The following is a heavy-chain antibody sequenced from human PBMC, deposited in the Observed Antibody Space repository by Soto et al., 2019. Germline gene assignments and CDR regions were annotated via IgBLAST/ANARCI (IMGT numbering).Heavy chain of an antibody. CDR1: GGSVSSGSYY. Sequence: SETLSLTCTVSGGSVSSGSYYCTWIRQSPGKGLEWIGYISHSGLRHYRASLQSRLTMSVETSKNQFSLNLTSVTAADTAIYYCATSNTTCPGCYSWGQGTLVTVSS. D-gene: IGHD1-26*01. J-gene: IGHJ5*02. CDR2: ISHSGLR. V-gene: IGHV4-61*01. CDR3: ATSNTTCPGCYS.